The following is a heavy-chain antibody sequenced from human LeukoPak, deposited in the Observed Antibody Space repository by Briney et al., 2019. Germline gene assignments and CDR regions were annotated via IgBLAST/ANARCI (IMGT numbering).Heavy chain of an antibody. J-gene: IGHJ3*02. Sequence: GGSLRLSCAASGFTFSSYGMHWVRQAPGKGLEWVAFIRYDGSNKYYADSVKGRFTISRDNSKNTLYLQMNSLRAEDTAVYYCAKRRATMDSDAFDIWGQGTMVTVSS. CDR1: GFTFSSYG. D-gene: IGHD3-10*01. CDR2: IRYDGSNK. CDR3: AKRRATMDSDAFDI. V-gene: IGHV3-30*02.